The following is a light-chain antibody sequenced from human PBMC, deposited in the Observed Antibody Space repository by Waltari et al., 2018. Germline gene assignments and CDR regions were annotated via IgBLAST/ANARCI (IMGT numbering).Light chain of an antibody. CDR3: QHYYSIPYT. J-gene: IGKJ2*01. V-gene: IGKV4-1*01. CDR2: WAS. Sequence: DIVMTQSPDSLAVSLGERAPINCQSSQSVFSRSANRNYLAWYQHKPGQPPKLHIYWASTRESGVPDRFSGSGSGTDFTLTISSLQAEDVAVYYCQHYYSIPYTFGQGTKLQIK. CDR1: QSVFSRSANRNY.